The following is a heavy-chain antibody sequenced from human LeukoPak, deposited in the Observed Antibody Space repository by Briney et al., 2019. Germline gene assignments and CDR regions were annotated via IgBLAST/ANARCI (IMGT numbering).Heavy chain of an antibody. CDR1: GFTFSSYS. CDR3: ARENDTMIVFGP. CDR2: INHSGST. Sequence: PGGSLRLSCAASGFTFSSYSMSWIRQPPGKGLEWIGEINHSGSTNYNPPLRSRVTISVDTSKNQFSLKLSSVTAADTAVYYCARENDTMIVFGPGGQGTLVTVSS. J-gene: IGHJ4*02. V-gene: IGHV4-34*01. D-gene: IGHD3-22*01.